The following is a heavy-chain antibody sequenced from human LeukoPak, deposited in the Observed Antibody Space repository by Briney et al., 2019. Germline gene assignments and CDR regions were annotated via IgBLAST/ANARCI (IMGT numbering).Heavy chain of an antibody. CDR3: ARVGGSSSLHYYGMDV. Sequence: SSETLSLTCTVSGGSISSSVYYWGWIRQPPGKGLEWIGSIYYSGSTHYNPSLKSRVTISVDTSKNQFSLKLSSVTAADTAVYYCARVGGSSSLHYYGMDVWGQGTTVTVSS. CDR1: GGSISSSVYY. V-gene: IGHV4-39*01. J-gene: IGHJ6*02. CDR2: IYYSGST. D-gene: IGHD6-6*01.